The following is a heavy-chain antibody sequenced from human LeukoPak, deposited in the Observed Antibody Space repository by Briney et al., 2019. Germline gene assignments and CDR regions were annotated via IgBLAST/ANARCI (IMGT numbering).Heavy chain of an antibody. J-gene: IGHJ4*02. CDR3: ARAPSQHYDFWSGYYFDY. CDR2: IYSSGTT. V-gene: IGHV4-59*01. Sequence: SETLSLTCTVSGGSISGYYWSWIRQPPGKGLEWIGYIYSSGTTNYNPSLKSQITISLDMSKNQFSLKLSSVTAADTAVYYCARAPSQHYDFWSGYYFDYWGQGTLVTVSS. CDR1: GGSISGYY. D-gene: IGHD3-3*01.